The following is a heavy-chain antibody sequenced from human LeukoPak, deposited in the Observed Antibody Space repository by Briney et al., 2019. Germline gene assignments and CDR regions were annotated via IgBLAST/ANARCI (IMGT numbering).Heavy chain of an antibody. J-gene: IGHJ4*02. Sequence: ASVKVSCKASGYTFTVYYLHWVRQAPGQGLEWMGWINPNSGGTNYAQKFQGRVTMTRDTSISTAYMELSRLRSDDTAVYYCARDPRTNGVCFYDYWGQGTLVTVSS. D-gene: IGHD2-8*01. CDR1: GYTFTVYY. CDR3: ARDPRTNGVCFYDY. CDR2: INPNSGGT. V-gene: IGHV1-2*02.